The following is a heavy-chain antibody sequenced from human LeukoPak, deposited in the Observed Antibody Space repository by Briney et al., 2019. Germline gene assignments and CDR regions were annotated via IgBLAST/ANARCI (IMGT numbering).Heavy chain of an antibody. CDR3: AKEFRPPSRTTWFRTDAFDI. J-gene: IGHJ3*02. CDR1: GLTFDDYA. V-gene: IGHV3-9*03. CDR2: ISWNSGSI. D-gene: IGHD1-7*01. Sequence: GGSLRLSCAASGLTFDDYAMRWVRQAPGKGLEWVSGISWNSGSIGYADSVKGRFTISRDNAKNSLYLQMNSLRAEDMALYYCAKEFRPPSRTTWFRTDAFDIWGQGTMVTVSS.